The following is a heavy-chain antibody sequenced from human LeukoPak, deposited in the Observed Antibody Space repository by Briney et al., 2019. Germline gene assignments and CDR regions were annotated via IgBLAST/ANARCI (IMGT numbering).Heavy chain of an antibody. CDR3: ARGLMIRGDRWFDP. Sequence: PGESLKISCKASGYSFSNYWIGWVRQMPGKGLELMGIIYPGDSDSRYSPSFQGQVTISADKSFSTAYLQWSSLKASDTAMYYCARGLMIRGDRWFDPWGQGTLVTVSS. CDR2: IYPGDSDS. V-gene: IGHV5-51*01. J-gene: IGHJ5*02. D-gene: IGHD3-10*01. CDR1: GYSFSNYW.